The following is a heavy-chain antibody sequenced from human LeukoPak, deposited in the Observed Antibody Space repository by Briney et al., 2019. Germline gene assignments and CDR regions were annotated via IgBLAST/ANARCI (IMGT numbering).Heavy chain of an antibody. Sequence: GGSLRLSCAASGFTVSSNYMSWVRQAPGKGLEWVSVIYSGGSTYYADSVKGRFTISRDNSKNTLYLQMNSLRAEDTAVYYCAKMGLAAAFDYGGQGTLVTVPS. J-gene: IGHJ4*02. V-gene: IGHV3-53*01. CDR2: IYSGGST. D-gene: IGHD6-13*01. CDR3: AKMGLAAAFDY. CDR1: GFTVSSNY.